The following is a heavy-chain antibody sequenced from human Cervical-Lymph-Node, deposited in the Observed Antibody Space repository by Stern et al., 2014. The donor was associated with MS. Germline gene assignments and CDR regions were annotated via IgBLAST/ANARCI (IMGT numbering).Heavy chain of an antibody. V-gene: IGHV4-59*01. CDR1: GGSIRTFS. CDR2: VYYNGTT. Sequence: QVQLQESGPGLVKPSETLTCTVSGGSIRTFSWSWIRQPPGRGLEWIGCVYYNGTTTHNPSLKSRVTMSVDTSKSQLSLRLHSVTAADTAVYYCARHSVGVKDFDSWGQGTLVTVSS. J-gene: IGHJ4*02. CDR3: ARHSVGVKDFDS. D-gene: IGHD4-23*01.